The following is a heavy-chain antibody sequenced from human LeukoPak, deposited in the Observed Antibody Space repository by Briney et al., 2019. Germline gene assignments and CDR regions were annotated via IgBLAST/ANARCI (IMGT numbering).Heavy chain of an antibody. J-gene: IGHJ4*02. CDR3: ARAGQFDFWSGYFDY. D-gene: IGHD3-3*01. Sequence: ASVKVSCKASGYTFTGYYMHWVRQAPGQGLEWMGWISAYNGNTNYAQKLQGRVTMTTDTSTSTAYMELRSLRSDDTAVYYCARAGQFDFWSGYFDYWGQGTLVTVSS. CDR1: GYTFTGYY. V-gene: IGHV1-18*04. CDR2: ISAYNGNT.